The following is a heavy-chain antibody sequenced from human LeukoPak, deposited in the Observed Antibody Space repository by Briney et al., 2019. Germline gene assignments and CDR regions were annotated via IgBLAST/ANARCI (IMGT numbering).Heavy chain of an antibody. CDR2: IYYSGST. V-gene: IGHV4-59*08. J-gene: IGHJ6*02. Sequence: SETLSLTCTVSGGSISSYYWSWIRQPPGKGLEWIGYIYYSGSTNYNPSLKSRVTISVDTSKNQFSLKLSSVTAADTAVYYCARHEDYDFWSGPPFYGMDVWGQGTTVTVSS. CDR3: ARHEDYDFWSGPPFYGMDV. D-gene: IGHD3-3*01. CDR1: GGSISSYY.